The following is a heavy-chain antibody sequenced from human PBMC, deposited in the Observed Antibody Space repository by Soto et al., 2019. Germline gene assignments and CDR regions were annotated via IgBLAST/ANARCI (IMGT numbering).Heavy chain of an antibody. D-gene: IGHD3-3*01. CDR1: GYTFTSYG. CDR3: ARDAILEWFPRPYYYYGMDV. J-gene: IGHJ6*02. CDR2: ISAYNGNT. Sequence: ASVKVSCKASGYTFTSYGISWVRQAPGQGLEWMGWISAYNGNTNYAQKLQGRVTMTTDTSTSTAYMELRSLRSDDTAVYYCARDAILEWFPRPYYYYGMDVSGQGTTVTVSS. V-gene: IGHV1-18*01.